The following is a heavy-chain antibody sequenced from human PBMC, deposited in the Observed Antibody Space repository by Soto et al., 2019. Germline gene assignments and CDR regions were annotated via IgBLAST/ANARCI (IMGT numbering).Heavy chain of an antibody. CDR1: GGSINSYW. D-gene: IGHD3-10*01. CDR2: VYSSGTT. Sequence: SETLSLTCIVSGGSINSYWWSWIRQPAGKGLEWIGRVYSSGTTDYNPSLNSRATMSVETSKNQFSLKLSSVTAADTAVYYCARDIGSYAYGEGYWGQGIQVTVSS. CDR3: ARDIGSYAYGEGY. J-gene: IGHJ4*02. V-gene: IGHV4-4*07.